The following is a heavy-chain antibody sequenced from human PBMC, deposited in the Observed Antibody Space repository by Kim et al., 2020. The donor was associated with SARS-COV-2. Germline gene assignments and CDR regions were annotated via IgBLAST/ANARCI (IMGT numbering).Heavy chain of an antibody. CDR3: ARRGYSTWYFDL. D-gene: IGHD6-13*01. Sequence: SSNPSPKRRVTISVDTSRNQVSLKLGSVTAADTAVYYCARRGYSTWYFDLWGRGTLVTVSS. V-gene: IGHV4-39*01. J-gene: IGHJ2*01.